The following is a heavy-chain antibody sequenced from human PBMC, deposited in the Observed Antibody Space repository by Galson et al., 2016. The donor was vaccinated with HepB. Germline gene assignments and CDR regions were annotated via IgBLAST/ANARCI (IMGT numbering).Heavy chain of an antibody. Sequence: SLRLSCAASGFTFSSYAMNWVRQAPGKGLEWVSAISGSGGSTYYADSVKGRFTISRDNSKNTLYLQMNSLRAADTAVYYCARGGPFFDTYWGQGTLVTVSS. CDR1: GFTFSSYA. J-gene: IGHJ4*02. CDR2: ISGSGGST. D-gene: IGHD3-16*01. CDR3: ARGGPFFDTY. V-gene: IGHV3-23*01.